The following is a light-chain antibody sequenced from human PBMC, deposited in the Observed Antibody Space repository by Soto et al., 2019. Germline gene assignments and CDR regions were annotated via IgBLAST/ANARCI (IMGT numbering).Light chain of an antibody. CDR3: QAWDSSTVV. CDR2: QDS. J-gene: IGLJ2*01. V-gene: IGLV3-1*01. Sequence: SYELPQPPSVSVSPGQTASLTCSGANLGAKYACWYQQKPGQSPVLVLYQDSKRPSGIPERFSGSNSGNTATLTISGTQAMDEADYYCQAWDSSTVVFGGGTKLTVL. CDR1: NLGAKY.